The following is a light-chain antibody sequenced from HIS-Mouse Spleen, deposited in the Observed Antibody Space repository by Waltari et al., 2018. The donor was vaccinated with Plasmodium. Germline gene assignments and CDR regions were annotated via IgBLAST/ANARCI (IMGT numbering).Light chain of an antibody. CDR2: DAS. Sequence: DIQMTQSPSSLSASVGARVTITCQASQDISNYLNWYQQKPGKPPKLLIYDASNLETGVPSRFSGSGSGTDFTFTISSLQPEDIATYYCQQYDNLPPYTFGQGTKLEIE. J-gene: IGKJ2*01. CDR1: QDISNY. CDR3: QQYDNLPPYT. V-gene: IGKV1-33*01.